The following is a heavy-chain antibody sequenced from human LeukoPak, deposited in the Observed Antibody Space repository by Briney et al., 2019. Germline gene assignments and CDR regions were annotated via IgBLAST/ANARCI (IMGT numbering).Heavy chain of an antibody. CDR1: DGSFSGYY. CDR2: INHSGST. D-gene: IGHD6-19*01. V-gene: IGHV4-34*01. Sequence: SETLSLTCAVYDGSFSGYYWNWIRQPPGKGLEWIGEINHSGSTNYNPSLKSRLTISVDTSKNQFSLKLSSVTAADTAVYYCARHARIAVTGRVSWFDPWGQGTLVTVSS. CDR3: ARHARIAVTGRVSWFDP. J-gene: IGHJ5*02.